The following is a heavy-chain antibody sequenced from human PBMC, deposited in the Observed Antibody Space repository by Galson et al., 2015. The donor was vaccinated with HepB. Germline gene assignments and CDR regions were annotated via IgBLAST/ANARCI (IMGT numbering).Heavy chain of an antibody. CDR1: GYTFTSHG. CDR3: ARDPSNTSGWQQYFDY. D-gene: IGHD6-19*01. Sequence: SCKASGYTFTSHGINWFRQAPGQGLEWMGWVSAYNGDTKYAQKFQGRVTMTTDTSTTTAYMELRSLTSDDTAMYYCARDPSNTSGWQQYFDYWGQGTLVTVSS. V-gene: IGHV1-18*01. CDR2: VSAYNGDT. J-gene: IGHJ4*02.